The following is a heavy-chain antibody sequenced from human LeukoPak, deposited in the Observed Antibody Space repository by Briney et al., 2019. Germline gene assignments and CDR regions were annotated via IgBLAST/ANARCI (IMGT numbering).Heavy chain of an antibody. CDR1: GYTFTNFG. J-gene: IGHJ4*02. D-gene: IGHD2-2*01. Sequence: ASVKVSCKASGYTFTNFGISWVRQAPGQGLEWMGWISPDNGNTKYLQKLQGRVTMATDTSTTTAYMELRSLRSDDTAVYYCSRAEYSTSWSDYWGQGTLVTVSS. CDR2: ISPDNGNT. V-gene: IGHV1-18*01. CDR3: SRAEYSTSWSDY.